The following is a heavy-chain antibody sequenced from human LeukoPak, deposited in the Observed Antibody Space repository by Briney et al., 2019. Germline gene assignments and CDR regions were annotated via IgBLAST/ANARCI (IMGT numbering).Heavy chain of an antibody. CDR3: ARGPPRRDAPPPGY. CDR2: MNPNSGNT. J-gene: IGHJ4*02. CDR1: GYTFTSYD. D-gene: IGHD5-24*01. Sequence: ASVKVSCKASGYTFTSYDINWVRQATGQGLEWMGWMNPNSGNTGYAQKFQGRVTMTRNTSISTAYMELSSLRSEDTAVYYCARGPPRRDAPPPGYWGQEPLVTVPS. V-gene: IGHV1-8*01.